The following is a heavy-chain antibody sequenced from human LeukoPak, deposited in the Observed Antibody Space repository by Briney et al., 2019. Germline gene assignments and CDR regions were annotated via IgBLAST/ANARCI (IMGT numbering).Heavy chain of an antibody. J-gene: IGHJ5*02. Sequence: ASVKVSCKASGYTFTGYYMHWVRQAPGQGLEWMGRINPNSGGTNYAQKFQGRVTMTRDTSISTAYMELSGLRSDDTAVYYCARDVLAARPLVGWFDPWGQGTLVTVSS. V-gene: IGHV1-2*06. D-gene: IGHD6-6*01. CDR1: GYTFTGYY. CDR3: ARDVLAARPLVGWFDP. CDR2: INPNSGGT.